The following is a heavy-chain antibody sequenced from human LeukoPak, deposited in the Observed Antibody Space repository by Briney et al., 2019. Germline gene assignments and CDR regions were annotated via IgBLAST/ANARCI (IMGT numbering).Heavy chain of an antibody. CDR2: ISAYNGNT. D-gene: IGHD6-13*01. CDR3: ARRYSSSWSPYYYYYYGMDV. Sequence: PVASVKVSCKASGYTLTDYYMHWVRQAPGQGLEWMGWISAYNGNTNYAQKLQGRVTMTTDTSTSTAYMELRSLRSDDTAVYYCARRYSSSWSPYYYYYYGMDVWGQGTTVTVSS. CDR1: GYTLTDYY. V-gene: IGHV1-18*04. J-gene: IGHJ6*02.